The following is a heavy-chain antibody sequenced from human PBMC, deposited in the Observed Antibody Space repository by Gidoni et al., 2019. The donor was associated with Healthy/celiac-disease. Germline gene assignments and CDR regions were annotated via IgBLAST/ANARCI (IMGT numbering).Heavy chain of an antibody. CDR1: GFTFSDYY. D-gene: IGHD3-3*01. J-gene: IGHJ4*02. Sequence: QVQLVESGGGLVKHGGSLRISGAAPGFTFSDYYLSWIRQAPGKGLAWVSNISSSGSTIYYADSVKGRFTIARDNAKNSLYLQMNSLRAEDTAVYYCAATDFWSGYYIDWGQGTLVTVSS. V-gene: IGHV3-11*01. CDR3: AATDFWSGYYID. CDR2: ISSSGSTI.